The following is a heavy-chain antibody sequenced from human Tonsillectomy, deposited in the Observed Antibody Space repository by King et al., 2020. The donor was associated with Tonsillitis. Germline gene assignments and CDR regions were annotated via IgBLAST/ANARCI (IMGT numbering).Heavy chain of an antibody. CDR2: IDKVGSEK. J-gene: IGHJ4*02. V-gene: IGHV3-7*03. Sequence: VQLVESGGGLVQPGGSLRLSGGASGFTFSENWMAWVGQAPGKGLEWVASIDKVGSEKRYIASVKGGFIISRDNVENSLDRQMNSLRVGDTAVYYCATEDWYRIDFWGQGTLVTVSS. CDR1: GFTFSENW. D-gene: IGHD3/OR15-3a*01. CDR3: ATEDWYRIDF.